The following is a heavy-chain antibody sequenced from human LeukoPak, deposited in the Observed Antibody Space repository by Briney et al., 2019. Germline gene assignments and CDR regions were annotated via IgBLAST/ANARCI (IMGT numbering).Heavy chain of an antibody. D-gene: IGHD4-17*01. J-gene: IGHJ4*02. V-gene: IGHV1-3*01. Sequence: ASVKVSCKASGYTFTSYAMHWVRQAPGQRLEWMGWINAGNGNTKYSQKFQGRVTITRDTSASTAYMELSSLRSEDTAVYYCARIYTVTLGHPGYWGQGTLVTVSS. CDR3: ARIYTVTLGHPGY. CDR2: INAGNGNT. CDR1: GYTFTSYA.